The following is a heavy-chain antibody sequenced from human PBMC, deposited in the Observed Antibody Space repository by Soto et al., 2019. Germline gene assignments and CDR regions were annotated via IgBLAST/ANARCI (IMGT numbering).Heavy chain of an antibody. CDR3: ARDGPLGYDSSKY. CDR2: IKQDGSEK. CDR1: GFTFSSYW. D-gene: IGHD3-22*01. Sequence: PGGSLRLSCAASGFTFSSYWMSWVRQAPGKGLEWVANIKQDGSEKYYVDSVKGRFTISRDNAKNSLYLQMNSLRAEDTAVYYCARDGPLGYDSSKYWGQGTLVTVSS. V-gene: IGHV3-7*01. J-gene: IGHJ4*02.